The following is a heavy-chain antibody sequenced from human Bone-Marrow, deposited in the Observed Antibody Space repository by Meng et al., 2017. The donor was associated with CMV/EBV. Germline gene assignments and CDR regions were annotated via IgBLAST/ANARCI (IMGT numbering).Heavy chain of an antibody. Sequence: GESLKISCAASGFTFSTYWMSWVRQAPGKGLEWVANLRQDGSQMFYVDSVKGRFTISRDNSKNTLYLQMNSLRAEDTAVYYCARGSNYHEDTEFDYWGQGTLVTVSS. D-gene: IGHD5-24*01. CDR1: GFTFSTYW. J-gene: IGHJ4*02. CDR3: ARGSNYHEDTEFDY. V-gene: IGHV3-7*01. CDR2: LRQDGSQM.